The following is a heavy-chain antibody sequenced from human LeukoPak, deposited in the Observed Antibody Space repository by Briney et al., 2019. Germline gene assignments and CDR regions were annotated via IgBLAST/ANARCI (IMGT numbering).Heavy chain of an antibody. CDR3: AREPDSFTVTTGYFDY. CDR2: IWYDGSNK. V-gene: IGHV3-33*01. J-gene: IGHJ4*02. D-gene: IGHD4-17*01. Sequence: PGGSLRLSCAASGFTFSSYGMHWVRQAPGKGLEWVAVIWYDGSNKYYADSVKGRFTISRDNSKNTLYLQMNSLRVEDTAVYYCAREPDSFTVTTGYFDYWGQGTLVTVSS. CDR1: GFTFSSYG.